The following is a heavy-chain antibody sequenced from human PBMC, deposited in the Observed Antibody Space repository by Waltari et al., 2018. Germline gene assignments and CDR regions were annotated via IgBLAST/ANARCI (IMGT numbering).Heavy chain of an antibody. D-gene: IGHD6-13*01. CDR3: TRGGRDSSWYWRD. CDR1: GRSFRNYW. Sequence: EVQLVESGGGLAQPGGSLRRSCAASGRSFRNYWMTWVRQASGKGPEWVANIKQDGSEKYYMDSVKGRFTISRDNAKNSLYLQMNNLRVEDTAVYYCTRGGRDSSWYWRDWGQGTLVTVSS. V-gene: IGHV3-7*01. J-gene: IGHJ4*02. CDR2: IKQDGSEK.